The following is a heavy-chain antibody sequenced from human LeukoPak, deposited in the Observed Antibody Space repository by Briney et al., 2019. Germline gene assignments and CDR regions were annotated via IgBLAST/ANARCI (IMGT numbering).Heavy chain of an antibody. J-gene: IGHJ6*03. Sequence: GGSLRLSCAASGFTFSSYGMHWVRQAPGKGLEWVAFIRYDGSNKYYADSVKGRFTISRDNSKNTLYLQMNSLRAEDTAVYYCAKLSVAGDYYYYYMDVWGKGTTVTVSS. CDR1: GFTFSSYG. CDR2: IRYDGSNK. V-gene: IGHV3-30*02. D-gene: IGHD6-19*01. CDR3: AKLSVAGDYYYYYMDV.